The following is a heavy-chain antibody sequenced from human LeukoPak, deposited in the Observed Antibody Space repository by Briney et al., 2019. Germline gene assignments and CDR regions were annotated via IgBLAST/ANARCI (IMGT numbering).Heavy chain of an antibody. CDR3: ARESKWSLDY. D-gene: IGHD1-26*01. CDR1: GLTFSSYE. Sequence: PGGSLRLSCAASGLTFSSYEMNWVRQAPQEGLEWVSLISRSGSTTHHADSVKGRFTISRDNAKNSLYLQMNSLRAEDTAVYYCARESKWSLDYWGQGTLVTVSS. V-gene: IGHV3-48*03. CDR2: ISRSGSTT. J-gene: IGHJ4*02.